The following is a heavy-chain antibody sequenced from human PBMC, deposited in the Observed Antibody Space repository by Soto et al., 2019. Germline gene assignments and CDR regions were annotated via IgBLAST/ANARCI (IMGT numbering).Heavy chain of an antibody. Sequence: EVQLVETGGGLVKPGGSLRVSCAASGFRFNSYSMAWVRQAPGKGLEWVSSITSDTPFTFYADSVKGRFTMSRDNANNSLYMHMISLRAEDTAVYFCVRNSSRLDYWGQGALVTVSS. CDR1: GFRFNSYS. J-gene: IGHJ4*02. CDR3: VRNSSRLDY. V-gene: IGHV3-21*01. D-gene: IGHD2-2*01. CDR2: ITSDTPFT.